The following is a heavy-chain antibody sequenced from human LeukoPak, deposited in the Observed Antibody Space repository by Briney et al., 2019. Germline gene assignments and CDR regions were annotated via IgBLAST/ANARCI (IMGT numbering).Heavy chain of an antibody. Sequence: GESLKISCKGSGYSFTSYWISWVRQMPGKGLERMGRIDPSDSYTNYSPSFQGHVTISADKSISTAYLQWSSLKASDTAMYYCARRSGIAAAGTGNGMDVWGQGTTVTVSS. J-gene: IGHJ6*02. V-gene: IGHV5-10-1*01. D-gene: IGHD6-13*01. CDR1: GYSFTSYW. CDR3: ARRSGIAAAGTGNGMDV. CDR2: IDPSDSYT.